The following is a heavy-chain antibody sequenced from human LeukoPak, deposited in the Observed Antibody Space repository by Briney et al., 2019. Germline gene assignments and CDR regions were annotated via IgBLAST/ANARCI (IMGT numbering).Heavy chain of an antibody. J-gene: IGHJ3*02. CDR3: ARREGSVLRQAFDI. Sequence: PSETLSLTCTVSGGSISSSSYYWGWIRQPPGKGLEWIGSIYYSGSTYYNPSLKSRVTISVDTSKNQFSLKLSSVTAADTAVYYCARREGSVLRQAFDIWGQGTMVTVSS. V-gene: IGHV4-39*01. CDR2: IYYSGST. CDR1: GGSISSSSYY. D-gene: IGHD3-10*02.